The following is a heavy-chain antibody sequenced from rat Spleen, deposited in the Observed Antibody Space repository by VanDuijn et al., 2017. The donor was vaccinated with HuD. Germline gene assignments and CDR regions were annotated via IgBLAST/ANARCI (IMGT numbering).Heavy chain of an antibody. J-gene: IGHJ4*01. CDR1: GFTFNNYG. V-gene: IGHV5-29*01. Sequence: EVQLVESGGGLVQPGRSLKLSCAASGFTFNNYGVAWVRQAPTKGLEWVATISYDGSSTYYRDSVKGRFTISRDNAKSTLYLQMDSLRSEDTATYYCARHNSGYGVMDAWGQGASVTVSS. D-gene: IGHD4-3*01. CDR2: ISYDGSST. CDR3: ARHNSGYGVMDA.